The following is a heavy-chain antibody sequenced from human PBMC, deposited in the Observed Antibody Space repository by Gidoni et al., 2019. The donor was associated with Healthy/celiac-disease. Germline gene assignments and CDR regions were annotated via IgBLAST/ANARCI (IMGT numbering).Heavy chain of an antibody. J-gene: IGHJ4*02. Sequence: QVQLVESGGGVVQPGRSLRLSCAASGFTFSSYAMHWVRQAPGKGLEWVAVISYDGSNKYYADSVKGRFTISRDNSKNTLYLQMNSLRAEDTAVYYCARDWHDYGDYALGYWGQGTLVTVSS. CDR3: ARDWHDYGDYALGY. CDR1: GFTFSSYA. D-gene: IGHD4-17*01. V-gene: IGHV3-30-3*01. CDR2: ISYDGSNK.